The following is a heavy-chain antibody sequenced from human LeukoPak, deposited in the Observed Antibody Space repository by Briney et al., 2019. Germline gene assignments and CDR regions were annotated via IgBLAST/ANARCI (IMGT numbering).Heavy chain of an antibody. J-gene: IGHJ4*02. D-gene: IGHD3-16*01. V-gene: IGHV3-48*03. CDR3: VSAYGGLLDY. CDR1: GFTFSSFE. Sequence: PGGSLRLSCAASGFTFSSFETNWVRQAPGKGLEWVSYVSGNGDTKYYAESVRGRFTISRDNAKNSLYLQMNSLRAEDTAVYYCVSAYGGLLDYWGQGTLVTVSS. CDR2: VSGNGDTK.